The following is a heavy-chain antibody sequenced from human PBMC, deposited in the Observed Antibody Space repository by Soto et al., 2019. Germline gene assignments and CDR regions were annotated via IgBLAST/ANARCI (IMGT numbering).Heavy chain of an antibody. D-gene: IGHD3-9*01. CDR1: GFTFSSYA. Sequence: GGSLRLSCAASGFTFSSYAMHWVRQAPGKGLEWVAVISYDGSNKYYADSVKGRFTISRDNSKNTLYLQMNSLRAEDTAVYYCARGGFDILTGYPSTALYSFDYWGQGTLVTVSS. J-gene: IGHJ4*02. CDR3: ARGGFDILTGYPSTALYSFDY. V-gene: IGHV3-30-3*01. CDR2: ISYDGSNK.